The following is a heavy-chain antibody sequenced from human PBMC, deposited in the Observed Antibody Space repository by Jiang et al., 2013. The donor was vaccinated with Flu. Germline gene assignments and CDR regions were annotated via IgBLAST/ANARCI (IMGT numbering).Heavy chain of an antibody. CDR3: ARDRSAYYGSGSYYLYFDY. J-gene: IGHJ4*02. D-gene: IGHD3-10*01. CDR1: GDSVSSNSAA. V-gene: IGHV6-1*01. Sequence: QTLSLTCAISGDSVSSNSAAWNWIRQSPSRGLEWLGRTYYRSKWYNDYAVSVKSRITINPDTSKNQFPLQLNSVTPEDTAVYYCARDRSAYYGSGSYYLYFDYWGQGTLVTVSS. CDR2: TYYRSKWYN.